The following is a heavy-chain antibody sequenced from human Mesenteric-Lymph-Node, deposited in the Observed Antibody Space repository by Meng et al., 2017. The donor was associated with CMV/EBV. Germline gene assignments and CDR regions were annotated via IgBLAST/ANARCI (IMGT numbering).Heavy chain of an antibody. CDR1: GYTFTGYY. V-gene: IGHV1-2*02. J-gene: IGHJ6*01. CDR3: AKDITRSTQYYYYGLDV. CDR2: INPNSGGT. D-gene: IGHD1-14*01. Sequence: ASVKVSCKASGYTFTGYYMHWVRQAPGQGLEWMGWINPNSGGTNYAQKFQGRVTMTRDTSISTAYMELSRLRSDDTAVYYCAKDITRSTQYYYYGLDVWGQGTTVTVSS.